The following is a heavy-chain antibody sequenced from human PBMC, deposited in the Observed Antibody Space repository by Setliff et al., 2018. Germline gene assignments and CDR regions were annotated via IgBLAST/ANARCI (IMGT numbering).Heavy chain of an antibody. CDR2: IRSKAYGGTT. CDR1: GFTVSSRY. J-gene: IGHJ5*02. Sequence: PGGSLRLSCAASGFTVSSRYLTWVRQAPGKGLEWVVFIRSKAYGGTTEYAASVKGRFTISRDDSKSIAYLQMNSLKTEDTAVYYCTYYCSSTSCYRDLDWFDPWGQGTLVTVSS. D-gene: IGHD2-2*01. V-gene: IGHV3-49*04. CDR3: TYYCSSTSCYRDLDWFDP.